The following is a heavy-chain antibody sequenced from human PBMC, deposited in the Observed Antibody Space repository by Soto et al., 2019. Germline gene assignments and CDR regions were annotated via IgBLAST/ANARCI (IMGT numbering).Heavy chain of an antibody. D-gene: IGHD3-10*01. CDR3: ATSPVLPGAP. CDR2: IYSSGST. V-gene: IGHV3-53*01. Sequence: EVQLVESGGGLIQPGGSLRLSCAASGFTFSSNDMNWVRQAPGKGLEWVSLIYSSGSTSYADSVKGRFTISRDNSKNTLYLQMSSLRAEDTAVYYCATSPVLPGAPWGQGTMVTVSS. J-gene: IGHJ3*01. CDR1: GFTFSSND.